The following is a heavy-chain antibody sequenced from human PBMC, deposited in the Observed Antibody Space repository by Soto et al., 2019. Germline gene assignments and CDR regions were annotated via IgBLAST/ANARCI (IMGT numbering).Heavy chain of an antibody. CDR3: AKDSYDSSGSSLEDYIDY. Sequence: EVHLLESGGGLVQPGGSLRLSCAASGFTFSSYDMSWVRQAPGKGLEWVSRISNSGDSTYYADSLKGRFTIARDNSKNTLYLQMSSLRAEDTAVYYCAKDSYDSSGSSLEDYIDYWGQGTLVTVSS. CDR2: ISNSGDST. CDR1: GFTFSSYD. J-gene: IGHJ4*02. V-gene: IGHV3-23*01. D-gene: IGHD3-22*01.